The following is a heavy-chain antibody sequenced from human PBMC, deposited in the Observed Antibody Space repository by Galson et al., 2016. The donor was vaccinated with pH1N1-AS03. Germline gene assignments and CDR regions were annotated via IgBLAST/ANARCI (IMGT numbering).Heavy chain of an antibody. D-gene: IGHD3-16*02. CDR2: IYPGDSDT. CDR3: ARPLSSMITFGGLNVTEAFDA. CDR1: GYRFTSYW. Sequence: QSGAEVTEPGESLTISCKGSGYRFTSYWIAWVRQVPGKGLEWMGIIYPGDSDTRYSPSFQGQVTMSAAKSINTVYLNWCSLNASDTAMYYCARPLSSMITFGGLNVTEAFDAWGQGTMLTVSS. V-gene: IGHV5-51*01. J-gene: IGHJ3*01.